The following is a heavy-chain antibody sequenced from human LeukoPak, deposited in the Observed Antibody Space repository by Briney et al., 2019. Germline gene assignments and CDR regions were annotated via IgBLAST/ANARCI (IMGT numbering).Heavy chain of an antibody. V-gene: IGHV1-69*05. Sequence: ASVKVSCKASGGTFSSYAISWMRQAPGQGLEWMGGIIPIFGTANYAQKFQGRVTITTDESTSTAYMELSSLRSEDTAVYYCARVVAARPGRAFDIWGQGTMVTVSS. CDR1: GGTFSSYA. CDR3: ARVVAARPGRAFDI. J-gene: IGHJ3*02. CDR2: IIPIFGTA. D-gene: IGHD6-6*01.